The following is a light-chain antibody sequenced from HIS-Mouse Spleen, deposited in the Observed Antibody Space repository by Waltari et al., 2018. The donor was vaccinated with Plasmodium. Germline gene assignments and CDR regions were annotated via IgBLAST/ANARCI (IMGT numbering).Light chain of an antibody. J-gene: IGLJ3*02. Sequence: SSALTQDPAVSVALGQTVRITCHGERTRSYAASWYQQKPGQAPVLVIYGKNNRPSGIPDRFSGSSSGSTASLTITGAQAEDEADYYCNSRDSSGNHQVFGGGTKLTVL. CDR3: NSRDSSGNHQV. V-gene: IGLV3-19*01. CDR2: GKN. CDR1: RTRSYA.